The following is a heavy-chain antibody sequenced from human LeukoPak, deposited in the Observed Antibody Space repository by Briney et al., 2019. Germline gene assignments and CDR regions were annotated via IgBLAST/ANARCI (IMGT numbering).Heavy chain of an antibody. CDR2: ISSRGGTI. CDR1: GFTFSHYE. D-gene: IGHD1-26*01. Sequence: PGGSLRLSCAASGFTFSHYEMNWVRQAPGKGLEWISYISSRGGTIYYADSVQGRFTISRDTAKNSLYLQMNSLRPEDTAVYYCARDNVGSTRSLDYWGQGTPVTVSS. J-gene: IGHJ4*02. CDR3: ARDNVGSTRSLDY. V-gene: IGHV3-48*03.